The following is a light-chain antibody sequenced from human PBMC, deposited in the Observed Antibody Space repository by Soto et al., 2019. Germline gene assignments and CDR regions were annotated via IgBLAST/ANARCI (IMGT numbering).Light chain of an antibody. CDR1: SSDVGGYNY. CDR2: DVS. J-gene: IGLJ1*01. CDR3: SSYTSSSTLSTYV. Sequence: QSVLTQPASVSGSPGQSITISCTGTSSDVGGYNYVSWYQHHPGKAPKLMIYDVSSRPSGVSNRFSGSKSGNTASLIISGLQAEDEADYYCSSYTSSSTLSTYVFGTGTRSPS. V-gene: IGLV2-14*03.